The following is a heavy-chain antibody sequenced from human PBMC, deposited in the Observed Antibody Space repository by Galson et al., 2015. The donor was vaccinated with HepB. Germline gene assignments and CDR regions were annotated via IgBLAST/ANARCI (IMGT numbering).Heavy chain of an antibody. CDR3: ARVSKMATTLIDY. CDR1: GYTFTSYG. D-gene: IGHD5-24*01. J-gene: IGHJ4*02. V-gene: IGHV1-18*01. CDR2: ISAYNGNT. Sequence: SCKASGYTFTSYGISWVRQAPGQGLEWMGWISAYNGNTNYAQKLQGRVTMTTDTSTSTAYMELSSLRSEDTAVYYCARVSKMATTLIDYWGQGTLVTVSS.